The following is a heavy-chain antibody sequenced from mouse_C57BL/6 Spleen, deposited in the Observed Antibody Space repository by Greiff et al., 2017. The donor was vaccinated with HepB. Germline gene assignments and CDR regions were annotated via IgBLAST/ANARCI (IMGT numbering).Heavy chain of an antibody. CDR1: GYAFSSSW. J-gene: IGHJ3*01. Sequence: VQLQQSGPELVKPGASVKISCKASGYAFSSSWMNWVKQRPGKGLEWIGRIYPGDGDTNYNGKFKGKATLTADKSSSPAYMQLSSLTSEYSAVYFCARCPTVVATGAYGGQGTLVTVSA. V-gene: IGHV1-82*01. D-gene: IGHD1-1*01. CDR2: IYPGDGDT. CDR3: ARCPTVVATGAY.